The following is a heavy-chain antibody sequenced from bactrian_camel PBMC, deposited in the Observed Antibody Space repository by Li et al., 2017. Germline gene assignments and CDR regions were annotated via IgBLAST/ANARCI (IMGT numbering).Heavy chain of an antibody. Sequence: VQLVESGGGSVQAGGSLRLSCAASGFPYSSYDMIWVRQAPGKGLEWVSVIYTVGTSTYYADSVKGRFTISRDNAKNTVYLQMNSLKSEDTALCYCAKYGVSWSFDYWGQGTQVTVS. CDR1: GFPYSSYD. D-gene: IGHD6*01. V-gene: IGHV3S10*01. CDR3: AKYGVSWSFDY. CDR2: IYTVGTST. J-gene: IGHJ4*01.